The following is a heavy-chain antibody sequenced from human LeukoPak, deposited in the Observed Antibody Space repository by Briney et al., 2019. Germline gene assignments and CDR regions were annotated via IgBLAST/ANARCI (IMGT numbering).Heavy chain of an antibody. Sequence: SDTLSLPCSVSGRSISLYYWLWMRQPTGKGLEWIGHIDYSGSTNYNPSIKSRVTISPDTSKIQFSLNLSSMTAADTAVYYCARSQGVVTPFDYWGRGTLVTVSS. J-gene: IGHJ4*02. D-gene: IGHD2-21*02. CDR2: IDYSGST. CDR3: ARSQGVVTPFDY. V-gene: IGHV4-59*07. CDR1: GRSISLYY.